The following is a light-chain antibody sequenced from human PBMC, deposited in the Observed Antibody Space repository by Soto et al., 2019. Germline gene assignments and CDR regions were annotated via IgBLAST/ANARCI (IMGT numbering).Light chain of an antibody. V-gene: IGKV3-11*01. J-gene: IGKJ5*01. CDR1: QSVSTY. CDR2: DAS. CDR3: QQRRNWYS. Sequence: EIVLTQSPATLSLSPGERATLSCRASQSVSTYLGWYQQKPGQAPRLLIYDASNRATGIPARFSRSGSGTEFTLSISSREAEEFAAYYWQQRRNWYSFGQGTRLEIK.